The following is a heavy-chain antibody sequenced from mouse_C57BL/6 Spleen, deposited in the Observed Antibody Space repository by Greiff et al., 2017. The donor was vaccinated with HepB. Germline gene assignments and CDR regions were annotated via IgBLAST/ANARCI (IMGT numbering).Heavy chain of an antibody. D-gene: IGHD2-4*01. CDR2: IDPSDSET. V-gene: IGHV1-52*01. Sequence: QVQLKQSGAELVRPGSSVKLSCKASGYTFTSYWMHWVKQRPIQGLEWIGNIDPSDSETHYNQKFKDKATLTVDKSSSTAYMQLSSLTSEDSAVYYCARVYYDYVSYAMDYWGQGTSVTVSS. J-gene: IGHJ4*01. CDR3: ARVYYDYVSYAMDY. CDR1: GYTFTSYW.